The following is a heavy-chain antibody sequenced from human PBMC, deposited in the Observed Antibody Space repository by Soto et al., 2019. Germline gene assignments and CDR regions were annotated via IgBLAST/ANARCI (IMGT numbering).Heavy chain of an antibody. D-gene: IGHD6-13*01. J-gene: IGHJ5*02. CDR1: GGSISTYF. V-gene: IGHV4-4*07. CDR2: IYTTGST. CDR3: ARRAAAGIGLYWFDP. Sequence: SETLSLTCTVSGGSISTYFWSWIRQPAGGGLEWIGRIYTTGSTNYNPSLKSRVTMSLDTSRNQFSLKLSSVTAADTAVCYCARRAAAGIGLYWFDPWGQGTLVTVSS.